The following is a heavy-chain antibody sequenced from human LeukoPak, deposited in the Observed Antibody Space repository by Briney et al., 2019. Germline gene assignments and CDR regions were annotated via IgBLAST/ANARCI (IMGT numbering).Heavy chain of an antibody. Sequence: ASVKVSCKASGGTFTSYGISWVRQAPGQGLEWMGWISAYNGNTNYAQKLQGRVTMTTDTSTSTAYMGLRSLRSDDTAVYYCARHERWLQSDAFDIWGQGTMVTVSS. V-gene: IGHV1-18*01. D-gene: IGHD5-24*01. CDR3: ARHERWLQSDAFDI. CDR2: ISAYNGNT. J-gene: IGHJ3*02. CDR1: GGTFTSYG.